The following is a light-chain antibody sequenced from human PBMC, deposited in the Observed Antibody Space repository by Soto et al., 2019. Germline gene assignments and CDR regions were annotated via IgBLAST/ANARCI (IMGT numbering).Light chain of an antibody. V-gene: IGKV1-39*01. CDR2: GAS. CDR1: QSISTY. Sequence: DIQMTQSPSSLSASVGDRVTITCRAGQSISTYLNWYQQKPGKAPKLLIYGASSLQSGVPSRFSGSGSGTDFTLTISSLQPEDFATYYCQQSYSTPYTFGQGTNLEI. CDR3: QQSYSTPYT. J-gene: IGKJ2*01.